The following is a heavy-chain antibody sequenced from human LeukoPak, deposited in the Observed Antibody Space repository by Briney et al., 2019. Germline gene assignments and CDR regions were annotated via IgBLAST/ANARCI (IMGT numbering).Heavy chain of an antibody. CDR2: FDPEDGET. Sequence: WASVKVSCKVSGYTLTELSMHWVRQAPGKGLEWMGGFDPEDGETIYAQKFQGRVTMTEDTSTDTAYMELSSLRSEDTAVYYCATFDGQVGATYLDAFDIWGQGTMVTVSS. J-gene: IGHJ3*02. D-gene: IGHD1-26*01. CDR3: ATFDGQVGATYLDAFDI. CDR1: GYTLTELS. V-gene: IGHV1-24*01.